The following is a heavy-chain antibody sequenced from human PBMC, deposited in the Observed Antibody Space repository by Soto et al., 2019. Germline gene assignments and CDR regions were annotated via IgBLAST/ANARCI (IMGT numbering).Heavy chain of an antibody. CDR1: GGSISSYY. V-gene: IGHV4-59*01. CDR2: IYYSGSA. D-gene: IGHD1-26*01. CDR3: ARGPTLRGFYYGMDV. Sequence: SETLSLTCTVSGGSISSYYWNWIRPPPGKGLEWIGYIYYSGSADYNPSLKSRVTISVDTSKNQFSLKLSSVTAADTAVYYCARGPTLRGFYYGMDVWGQGTTVTVSS. J-gene: IGHJ6*02.